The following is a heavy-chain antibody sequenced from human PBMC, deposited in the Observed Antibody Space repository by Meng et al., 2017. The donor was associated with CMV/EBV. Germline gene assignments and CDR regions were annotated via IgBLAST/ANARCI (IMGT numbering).Heavy chain of an antibody. CDR1: GFTVSSNY. J-gene: IGHJ6*02. CDR3: ARGQEGRYYYYGMDV. CDR2: IYSGGST. V-gene: IGHV3-53*01. Sequence: GGSLRLSCAASGFTVSSNYMSWVRQAPGKGLEWVSVIYSGGSTYYADSVKGRFTISRDNSKNTLYLQMNSLRAKDTAVYYCARGQEGRYYYYGMDVWGQGTTVTVSS.